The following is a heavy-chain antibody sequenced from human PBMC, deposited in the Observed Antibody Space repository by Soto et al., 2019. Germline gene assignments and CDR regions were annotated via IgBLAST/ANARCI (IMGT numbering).Heavy chain of an antibody. CDR2: INHSGST. J-gene: IGHJ5*02. CDR1: GGSFSGYY. D-gene: IGHD3-3*01. CDR3: ARGKGSKDFWSGFLIWFDP. Sequence: SETLSLTCAVYGGSFSGYYLSWIRQPPGKGLEWIGEINHSGSTNYNPSLKSRVTISVDTSKNQFSLKLSSVTAADTAVYYCARGKGSKDFWSGFLIWFDPWGQGTLVTVSS. V-gene: IGHV4-34*01.